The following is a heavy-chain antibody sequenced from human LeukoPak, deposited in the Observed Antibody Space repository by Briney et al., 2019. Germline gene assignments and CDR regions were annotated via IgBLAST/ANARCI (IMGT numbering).Heavy chain of an antibody. CDR3: ARDHYDYVWGSYRRYYFDY. V-gene: IGHV3-30-3*01. CDR1: GFTSSTYA. Sequence: GGSLRLSCAASGFTSSTYAMHWVPQAPGKGLEWVAVISFDGSNKYYADSVKGRFTISRDNSKNTLYLQMNSLRAEDTAVYYCARDHYDYVWGSYRRYYFDYWGQGTLVTVSS. J-gene: IGHJ4*02. CDR2: ISFDGSNK. D-gene: IGHD3-16*02.